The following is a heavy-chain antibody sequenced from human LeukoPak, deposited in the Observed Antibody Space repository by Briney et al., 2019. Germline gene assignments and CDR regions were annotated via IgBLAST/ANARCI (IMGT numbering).Heavy chain of an antibody. V-gene: IGHV1-2*02. Sequence: GASVKVSCKASGYTFTGYYMHWVRQAAGQGLEWMGWINPNSGGTNYAQKFQGRVTMVRDTSIRSAFMVLCGPGADDTAVYYCARAPITMVRGVRILYFQHWGQGTLVTVCS. D-gene: IGHD3-10*01. CDR1: GYTFTGYY. J-gene: IGHJ1*01. CDR3: ARAPITMVRGVRILYFQH. CDR2: INPNSGGT.